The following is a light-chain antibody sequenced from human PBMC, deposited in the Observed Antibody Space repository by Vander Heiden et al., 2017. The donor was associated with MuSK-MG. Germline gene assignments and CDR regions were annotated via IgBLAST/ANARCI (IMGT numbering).Light chain of an antibody. J-gene: IGKJ4*01. CDR1: QSLLHSNGYNY. V-gene: IGKV2-28*01. CDR2: LGS. Sequence: DLVMTQSPLSLPVTPGEPASISCRSSQSLLHSNGYNYLDWDLQKPGQSPQLLIYLGSNRDSGVHDRFSGSGAGTDFTLKSSRGEDEDVGVYYNMQDLQTHFGGGTKVEIK. CDR3: MQDLQTH.